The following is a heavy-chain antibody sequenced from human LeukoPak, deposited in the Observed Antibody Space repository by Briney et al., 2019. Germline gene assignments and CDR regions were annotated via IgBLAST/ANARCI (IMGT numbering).Heavy chain of an antibody. CDR2: ISSSSSYI. J-gene: IGHJ4*02. D-gene: IGHD2-2*01. CDR3: ARYCSSTSCPANDY. Sequence: GGSLRLSCAASGFTFSSYSMNWVRQAPGKGLEWVSSISSSSSYIYYADSVKGRFTISRGNAKNSLYLQMNSLRAEDTAVYYCARYCSSTSCPANDYWGQGTLVTVSS. V-gene: IGHV3-21*01. CDR1: GFTFSSYS.